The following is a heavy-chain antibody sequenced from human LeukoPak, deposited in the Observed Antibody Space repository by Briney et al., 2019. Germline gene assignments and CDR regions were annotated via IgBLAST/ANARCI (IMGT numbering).Heavy chain of an antibody. J-gene: IGHJ4*02. V-gene: IGHV3-30-3*01. CDR2: ISYDGSNK. CDR1: GVTFSSYV. CDR3: ARDALERGYFDY. Sequence: GGSLRLSCAASGVTFSSYVMHWVRQAPGKGLGWVAVISYDGSNKYYADAVKGRFTISRDNSKNALYLQMNSLRAEDTAVYYCARDALERGYFDYWGQGTLVTVSS. D-gene: IGHD3-16*01.